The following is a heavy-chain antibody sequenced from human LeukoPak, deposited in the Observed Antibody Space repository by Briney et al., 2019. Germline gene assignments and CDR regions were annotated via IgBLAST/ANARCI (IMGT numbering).Heavy chain of an antibody. J-gene: IGHJ6*03. CDR3: ARDQGDYGDYVLYYYYYYMDV. V-gene: IGHV4-4*07. CDR2: IYTSGST. Sequence: SETLSLTCTVSGGPISSYYWSWIRQPAGKGLEWIGRIYTSGSTNYNPSLKSRVTMSVVTSKNQFSLKLSSVTAADTAVYYCARDQGDYGDYVLYYYYYYMDVWGKGTTVTVSS. D-gene: IGHD4-17*01. CDR1: GGPISSYY.